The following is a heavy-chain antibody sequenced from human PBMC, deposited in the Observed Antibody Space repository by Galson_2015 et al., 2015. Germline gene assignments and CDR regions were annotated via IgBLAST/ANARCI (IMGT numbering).Heavy chain of an antibody. D-gene: IGHD4-17*01. V-gene: IGHV1-18*01. CDR2: ISANNGNT. CDR3: TRGGDYRSTWDYFDY. Sequence: SVKVSCKGSGYTFTTYGINWVRQAPGQGLEWMGWISANNGNTKYAQKLQGRVSMTTDTSTSTAYIELRSLRSDDTAVYYCTRGGDYRSTWDYFDYWGQGTLVTVSS. CDR1: GYTFTTYG. J-gene: IGHJ4*02.